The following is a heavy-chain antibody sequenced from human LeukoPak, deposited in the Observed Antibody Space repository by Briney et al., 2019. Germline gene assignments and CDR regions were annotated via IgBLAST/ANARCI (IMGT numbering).Heavy chain of an antibody. CDR2: LSSSSSVI. Sequence: GGSLRLSCAASGFTFSSYEMNWVRQAPGKGLEWVSYLSSSSSVIYHADSVKGRFTISRDNAKNSLYLQMNRLRTEDTAVYYCGKDGCSWGNFDYWGQGTLVSVSS. V-gene: IGHV3-48*03. CDR1: GFTFSSYE. CDR3: GKDGCSWGNFDY. D-gene: IGHD7-27*01. J-gene: IGHJ4*02.